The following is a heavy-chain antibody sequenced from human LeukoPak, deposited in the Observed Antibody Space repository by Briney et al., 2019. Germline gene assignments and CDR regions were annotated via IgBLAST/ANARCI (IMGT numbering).Heavy chain of an antibody. CDR2: ISADNGNT. CDR1: GYTFTSYG. Sequence: ASVKVSCKASGYTFTSYGINWVRQAPGEGLEWMGWISADNGNTNYAQKFQGRVTMTTDTSTSTAYMELRSLRSDDTAVYYCARLPGNSSSGYFFPPDGGGGGPLVTVSS. D-gene: IGHD6-13*01. CDR3: ARLPGNSSSGYFFPPDG. J-gene: IGHJ4*02. V-gene: IGHV1-18*01.